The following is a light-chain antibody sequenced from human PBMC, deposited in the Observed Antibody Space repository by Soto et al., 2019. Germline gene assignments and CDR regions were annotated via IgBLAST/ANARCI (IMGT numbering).Light chain of an antibody. Sequence: EIVMTQSPATLSVSPGERATLSCSASQSVSSSLAWYQQKPGQAPRLLIYGASTRATGIPARFSGSGSGTDFTLTISSLEPEDFVVYYCQQRSSWPLITFGQGTRLEIK. CDR1: QSVSSS. CDR3: QQRSSWPLIT. V-gene: IGKV3-11*01. J-gene: IGKJ5*01. CDR2: GAS.